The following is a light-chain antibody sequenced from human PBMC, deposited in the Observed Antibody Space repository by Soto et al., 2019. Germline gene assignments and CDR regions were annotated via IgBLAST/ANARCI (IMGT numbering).Light chain of an antibody. CDR2: AAS. J-gene: IGKJ4*02. Sequence: DIQMTQSPSSLSASVGDRVTITCRASQSISTYLKWYQEKPGKAPKLLIYAASRLQSGVPPRISGSGAGTEFTLTISSLHHEDFATYYCHQSYSTLLTCGGGTKVEIK. CDR3: HQSYSTLLT. V-gene: IGKV1-39*01. CDR1: QSISTY.